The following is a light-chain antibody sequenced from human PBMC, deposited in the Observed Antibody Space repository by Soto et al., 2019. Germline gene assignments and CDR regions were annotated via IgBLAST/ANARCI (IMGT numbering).Light chain of an antibody. CDR2: DAS. V-gene: IGKV1-33*01. CDR1: QDIRNY. CDR3: QQYDNLPLT. Sequence: DIQMTQSPSSLSASVGDRVTITFHASQDIRNYLNWFQQKPGKAPKLLIYDASNLEAGVPSRFSGSGSGTDFTFTISSLQPEDSATYFCQQYDNLPLTFGGGTKVDNK. J-gene: IGKJ4*01.